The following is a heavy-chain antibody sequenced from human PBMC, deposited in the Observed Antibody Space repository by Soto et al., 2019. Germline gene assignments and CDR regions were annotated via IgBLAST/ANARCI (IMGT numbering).Heavy chain of an antibody. J-gene: IGHJ6*02. CDR1: GYSFTSYW. CDR3: ARGLVGATNYYYGMDV. D-gene: IGHD1-26*01. Sequence: GESLKISCKGSGYSFTSYWISWVRQMPGKGLEWMGRIDPSDSYTNYSPSFQGHVTISADKSISTAYLQWSSLKASDTAMYYCARGLVGATNYYYGMDVWGQGTTVTVSS. CDR2: IDPSDSYT. V-gene: IGHV5-10-1*01.